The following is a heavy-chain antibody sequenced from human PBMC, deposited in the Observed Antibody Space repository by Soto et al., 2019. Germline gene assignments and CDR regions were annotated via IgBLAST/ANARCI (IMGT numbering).Heavy chain of an antibody. CDR3: AKEVVEPAGHYYYGMDV. V-gene: IGHV3-30*18. CDR1: GFTFNSYG. J-gene: IGHJ6*02. CDR2: ISNDGSNK. D-gene: IGHD2-2*01. Sequence: QVQLVESGGDVVQPGRSLRLSCAASGFTFNSYGMHWVRQAPGKGLEWVAAISNDGSNKYHVDSVKGRFTISRDNSKNTLYLQMNSLRAEDTAVYYCAKEVVEPAGHYYYGMDVWGQGTTVTVSS.